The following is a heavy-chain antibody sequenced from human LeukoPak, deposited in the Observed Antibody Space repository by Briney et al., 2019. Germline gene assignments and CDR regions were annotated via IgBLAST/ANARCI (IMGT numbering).Heavy chain of an antibody. J-gene: IGHJ4*02. Sequence: PSETLPLTCAVYGGSFSGYYWSWIRQPPGKGLEWNGEINHSGSTNYNPSLKSRVTISVDTSKNQFSLKLSSVTAADTAVYYCTRGPGEVLSVVVAATPLCFDYWGQGTLVTVSS. CDR3: TRGPGEVLSVVVAATPLCFDY. D-gene: IGHD2-15*01. V-gene: IGHV4-34*01. CDR2: INHSGST. CDR1: GGSFSGYY.